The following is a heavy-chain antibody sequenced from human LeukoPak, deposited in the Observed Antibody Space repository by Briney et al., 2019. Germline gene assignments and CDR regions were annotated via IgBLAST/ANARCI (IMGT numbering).Heavy chain of an antibody. D-gene: IGHD3-16*02. V-gene: IGHV1-69*13. CDR3: ASGYYDYVWGSYRYFDY. Sequence: ASVKVSCKASGGTFSSYAISWVRQAPGQGLEWMGGIISIFGTANYAQKFQGRVTITADESTSTAYMELSSLGSEDTAVYYCASGYYDYVWGSYRYFDYWGQGTLVTVSS. J-gene: IGHJ4*02. CDR2: IISIFGTA. CDR1: GGTFSSYA.